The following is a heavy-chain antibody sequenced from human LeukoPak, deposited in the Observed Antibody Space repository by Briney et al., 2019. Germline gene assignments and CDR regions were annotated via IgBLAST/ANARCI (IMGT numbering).Heavy chain of an antibody. CDR3: ARGAVWGGGFDY. J-gene: IGHJ4*02. Sequence: PSETLSLTCTVSGGSISNYYWSWIRQPPGKGLEWIGYIYYSGTTNYNPSLKSRVTMSVDTSKSQFSLKLSSVTAADTAVYYCARGAVWGGGFDYWGQGALVTVSS. D-gene: IGHD2-8*01. V-gene: IGHV4-59*01. CDR1: GGSISNYY. CDR2: IYYSGTT.